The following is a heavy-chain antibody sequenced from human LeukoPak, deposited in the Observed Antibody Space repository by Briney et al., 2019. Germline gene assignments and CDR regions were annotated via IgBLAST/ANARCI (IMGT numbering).Heavy chain of an antibody. D-gene: IGHD5-24*01. Sequence: GGSLRLSCAASGFTFSRAWMSWVRQAPGKGLEWVANIKEDGSEDYYADYVKGRFAISKDNAKNSLYLQMNSLRAEDTAMYYCARDADGYEDWGQGTLVTVSS. CDR2: IKEDGSED. V-gene: IGHV3-7*01. CDR3: ARDADGYED. J-gene: IGHJ4*02. CDR1: GFTFSRAW.